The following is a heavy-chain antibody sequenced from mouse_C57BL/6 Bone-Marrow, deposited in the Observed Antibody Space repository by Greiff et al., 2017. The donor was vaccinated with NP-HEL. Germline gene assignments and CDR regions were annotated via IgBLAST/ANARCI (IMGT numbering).Heavy chain of an antibody. V-gene: IGHV1-9*01. J-gene: IGHJ1*03. CDR1: GYTFTGYW. Sequence: LMKPGASVKLSCTATGYTFTGYWIEWVKQRPGHGLEWIGEILPGSGSTNSNEKFKGKATFTADTSSNTAYMQLSSLTTDDSAIYYCANPGSSSWYFDVWGTGTTVTVSS. CDR2: ILPGSGST. D-gene: IGHD1-1*01. CDR3: ANPGSSSWYFDV.